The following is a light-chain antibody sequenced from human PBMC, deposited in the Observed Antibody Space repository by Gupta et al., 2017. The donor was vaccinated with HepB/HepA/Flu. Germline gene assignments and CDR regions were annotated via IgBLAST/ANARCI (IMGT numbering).Light chain of an antibody. CDR2: LGF. CDR3: MQTLGSPPT. J-gene: IGKJ1*01. V-gene: IGKV2-28*01. Sequence: IVMTQSPLSLPVTPGEPASISCRSSQSLLHSNGYTHLAWYLQKPGQSPQLLIYLGFNRAAGVPERFSGRGSGTDFTLEISRVEAEDVGVYYCMQTLGSPPTFGQGTKVEIK. CDR1: QSLLHSNGYTH.